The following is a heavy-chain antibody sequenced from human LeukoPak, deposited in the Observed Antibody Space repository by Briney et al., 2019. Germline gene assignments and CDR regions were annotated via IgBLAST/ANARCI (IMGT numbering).Heavy chain of an antibody. V-gene: IGHV3-74*01. CDR1: GFTFRSYW. D-gene: IGHD1-26*01. Sequence: SAGSLRLSCAASGFTFRSYWMDWVRQAPGQGLVWVSHIKSDGSIANYADSVKGRFTISRDNAKNTLYLQMNSLRAEDTAVYYCARLVGTTTPGVDYWGQGTLVTVSS. J-gene: IGHJ4*02. CDR3: ARLVGTTTPGVDY. CDR2: IKSDGSIA.